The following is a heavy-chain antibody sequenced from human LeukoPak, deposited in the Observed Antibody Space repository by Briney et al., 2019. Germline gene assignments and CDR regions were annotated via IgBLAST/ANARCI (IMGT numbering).Heavy chain of an antibody. J-gene: IGHJ4*02. CDR2: IRSKAYGGTT. CDR3: TRAGCYYDSSGYGGDY. Sequence: GGSLRLSCTASGFTFGDYAMSWVRQAPGKGLEWVGFIRSKAYGGTTEYAASVKGRFTISRDDSKSIAYLQMNSLKTEDTAVYYCTRAGCYYDSSGYGGDYWGQGTLVTVSS. CDR1: GFTFGDYA. V-gene: IGHV3-49*04. D-gene: IGHD3-22*01.